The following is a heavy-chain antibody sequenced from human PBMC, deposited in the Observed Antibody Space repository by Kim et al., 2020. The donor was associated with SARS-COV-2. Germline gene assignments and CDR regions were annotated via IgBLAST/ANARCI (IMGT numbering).Heavy chain of an antibody. J-gene: IGHJ6*02. CDR3: ARGDCSSTSCDYMDV. Sequence: ASVKVSCKASGYTFTKHAMNWVRLAPGQGLEWMGWINTDNGNPTYAQGFRGRYVFSLDSSVSTAYLQISSLKAEDTAVYYCARGDCSSTSCDYMDVWGHGTTVTVSS. CDR2: INTDNGNP. V-gene: IGHV7-4-1*02. CDR1: GYTFTKHA. D-gene: IGHD2-2*01.